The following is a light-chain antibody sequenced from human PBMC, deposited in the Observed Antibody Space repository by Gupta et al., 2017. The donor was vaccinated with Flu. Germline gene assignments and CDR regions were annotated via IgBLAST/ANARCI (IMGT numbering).Light chain of an antibody. CDR1: SSNSGNNY. CDR2: DND. Sequence: SSNSGNNYVSWYQQVPGTAPKLLIYDNDKRPSGIPYRFFGSKSGTSATLDITGLQTGDEADYYCETWDKSLSAGVFGGGTKLTVL. V-gene: IGLV1-51*01. CDR3: ETWDKSLSAGV. J-gene: IGLJ3*02.